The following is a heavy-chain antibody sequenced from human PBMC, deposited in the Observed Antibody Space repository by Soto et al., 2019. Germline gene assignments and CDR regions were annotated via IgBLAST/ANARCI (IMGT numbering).Heavy chain of an antibody. CDR3: TTYYDILTGPPR. CDR1: GFTFSNAW. V-gene: IGHV3-15*01. Sequence: EVQLVESGGGLVKPGGSLRLSCAASGFTFSNAWMSWVRQAPGKGLEWVVRIKSKTDGGTTDYAAPVKGRFTISRDDSNNTLYLQMNSLKTEDTAVYYCTTYYDILTGPPRWGQGTLVTVSS. D-gene: IGHD3-9*01. J-gene: IGHJ4*02. CDR2: IKSKTDGGTT.